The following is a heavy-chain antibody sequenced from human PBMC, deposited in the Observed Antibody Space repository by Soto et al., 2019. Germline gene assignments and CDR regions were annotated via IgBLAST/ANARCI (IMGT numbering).Heavy chain of an antibody. Sequence: GPTLRKETQSLTQTCTFCGFSLSNSEVGVGWIRQPPGKALEWLALIYWDDDKRYSPSLKSRLTITKDTSKNQVVLTMTNMDPVDTATYYCAHKGEYSSPIDYWGQGTLVTVS. J-gene: IGHJ4*02. CDR2: IYWDDDK. D-gene: IGHD6-6*01. V-gene: IGHV2-5*02. CDR1: GFSLSNSEVG. CDR3: AHKGEYSSPIDY.